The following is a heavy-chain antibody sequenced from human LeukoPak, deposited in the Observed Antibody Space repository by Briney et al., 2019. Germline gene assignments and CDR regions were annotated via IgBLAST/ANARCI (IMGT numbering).Heavy chain of an antibody. CDR1: GFTFSSYG. CDR3: ANSGGDYGEYYLDY. Sequence: GGSLRLSCAASGFTFSSYGMHWVRQAPGKGLEGVAFIRYDGSKKYYADSVKGRFTISRDNSKNTLYLQMNSLRAEDTPVYYCANSGGDYGEYYLDYWGQGTLVTVSS. J-gene: IGHJ4*02. CDR2: IRYDGSKK. V-gene: IGHV3-30*02. D-gene: IGHD4-17*01.